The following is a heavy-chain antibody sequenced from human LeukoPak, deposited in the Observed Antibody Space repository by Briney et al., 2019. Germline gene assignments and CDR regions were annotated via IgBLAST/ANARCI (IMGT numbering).Heavy chain of an antibody. CDR1: GGTFSRNW. D-gene: IGHD3-10*01. CDR2: IRRDGSEK. CDR3: ARGSSNYYQLDAFDI. Sequence: GGTLRLSCAASGGTFSRNWKSWGRKTRGKGVGWGANIRRDGSEKNYEDSVKGRCTISRDNAKNSLYLHLNTLRAEYTAPYYSARGSSNYYQLDAFDIWGQGTMVTVSS. V-gene: IGHV3-7*01. J-gene: IGHJ3*02.